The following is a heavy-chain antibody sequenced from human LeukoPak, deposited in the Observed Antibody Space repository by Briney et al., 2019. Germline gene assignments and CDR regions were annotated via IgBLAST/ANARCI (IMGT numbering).Heavy chain of an antibody. D-gene: IGHD4-17*01. Sequence: GGSLRLSCAASGFTFSSYAMHWVRQAPGKGLEWVAVISYDGSNKYYADSVKGRFTISRDNSKNTLYLQMNSLRAEDTAVYYCARDPSRLYGDYVLDYWGQGTLVTVSS. CDR1: GFTFSSYA. CDR2: ISYDGSNK. V-gene: IGHV3-30*04. CDR3: ARDPSRLYGDYVLDY. J-gene: IGHJ4*02.